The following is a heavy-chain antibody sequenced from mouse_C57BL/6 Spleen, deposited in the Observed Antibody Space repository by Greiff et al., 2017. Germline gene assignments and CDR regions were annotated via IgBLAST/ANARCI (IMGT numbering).Heavy chain of an antibody. Sequence: VQRVESGAELVKPGASVKMSCKASGYTFTTYPIEWMKQNHGKSLEWIGNFHPYNDDTKYNEKFKGKATLTVEKSSSTVYLELSRLTSDDSAVYYCARGDYWNYAMDYWGQGTSVTVSS. V-gene: IGHV1-47*01. J-gene: IGHJ4*01. CDR3: ARGDYWNYAMDY. D-gene: IGHD2-13*01. CDR2: FHPYNDDT. CDR1: GYTFTTYP.